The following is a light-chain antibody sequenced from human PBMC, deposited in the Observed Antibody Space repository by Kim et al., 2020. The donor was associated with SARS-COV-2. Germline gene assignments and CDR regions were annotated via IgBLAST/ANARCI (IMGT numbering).Light chain of an antibody. CDR1: QSVSRDC. CDR2: GAS. Sequence: PGEGATLSCRASQSVSRDCLAWYQQKPGQTPRLFIYGASNRATGISDRFSGSGSGTDFTLTISRLEPEDSAVYYCQQYGSSPLTFGGGTKVDIK. CDR3: QQYGSSPLT. J-gene: IGKJ4*01. V-gene: IGKV3-20*01.